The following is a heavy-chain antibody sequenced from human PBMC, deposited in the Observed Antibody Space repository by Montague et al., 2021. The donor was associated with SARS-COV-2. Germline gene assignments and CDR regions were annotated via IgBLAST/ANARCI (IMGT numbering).Heavy chain of an antibody. Sequence: GAISGDSVSSNIAAWNWIRQSPSRGLEWLGRTYYRSKWYNDYAVSVRSRITISPDTSKNQFSLQLNSVTPEDTAVYYCTQERGPGRTTWHYFAYWGQGTLVPVSS. CDR3: TQERGPGRTTWHYFAY. V-gene: IGHV6-1*01. CDR1: GDSVSSNIAA. J-gene: IGHJ4*02. CDR2: TYYRSKWYN. D-gene: IGHD1-14*01.